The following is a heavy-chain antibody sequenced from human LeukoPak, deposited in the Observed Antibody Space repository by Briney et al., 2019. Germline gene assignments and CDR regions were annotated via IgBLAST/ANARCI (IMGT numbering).Heavy chain of an antibody. J-gene: IGHJ4*02. CDR3: AASLTALRPSYYFDF. V-gene: IGHV4-59*01. CDR2: VYHSGST. Sequence: ETLSLTCAVXGASIRTYYWTWVRQPPGKGLEWIGYVYHSGSTYYTPSLRRRVAMSIDTSENSFSLKLNSVTAADTAVYYCAASLTALRPSYYFDFWAQGIQVTVSS. CDR1: GASIRTYY. D-gene: IGHD6-25*01.